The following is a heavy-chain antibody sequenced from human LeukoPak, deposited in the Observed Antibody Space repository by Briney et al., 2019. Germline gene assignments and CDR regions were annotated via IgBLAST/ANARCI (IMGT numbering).Heavy chain of an antibody. CDR2: ISYDGSNK. V-gene: IGHV3-30*04. CDR1: GFTFSSYA. D-gene: IGHD1-26*01. CDR3: ARGSGSYLDYYFDY. Sequence: GGSLRLSCAASGFTFSSYAMHWVRQAPGKGLEWVAVISYDGSNKYYADSVRGRFTISRDNAKNSLYLQMNSLRAEDTAVYYCARGSGSYLDYYFDYWGQGTLVTVSS. J-gene: IGHJ4*02.